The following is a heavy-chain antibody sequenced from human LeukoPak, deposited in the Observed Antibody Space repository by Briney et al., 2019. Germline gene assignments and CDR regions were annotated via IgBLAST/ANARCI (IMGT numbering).Heavy chain of an antibody. Sequence: SETLSLTCTVSGGSISSSSYYWGWIRQPPGKGLEWIGSIYYSGSTYYNPSLKSRVTISVDTSKNQFSLKLSSVIAADTAVYYCARLSNDYGDYAGYWYFDLWGRGTLVTVSS. V-gene: IGHV4-39*01. CDR3: ARLSNDYGDYAGYWYFDL. J-gene: IGHJ2*01. CDR1: GGSISSSSYY. CDR2: IYYSGST. D-gene: IGHD4-17*01.